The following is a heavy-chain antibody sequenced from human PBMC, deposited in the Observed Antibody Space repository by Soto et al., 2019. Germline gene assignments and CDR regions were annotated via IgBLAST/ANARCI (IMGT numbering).Heavy chain of an antibody. Sequence: SVKVSCKASGGTFNNYPITWLRQAPGEGLEWMGGSIPIYGTANYAQKFQGRVTISVDESTSTAYMELSSLRSEDTAVYYCARGRGYSGDDHYYYFDMDVWGQGTTVTVSS. D-gene: IGHD5-12*01. V-gene: IGHV1-69*13. CDR2: SIPIYGTA. CDR3: ARGRGYSGDDHYYYFDMDV. CDR1: GGTFNNYP. J-gene: IGHJ6*02.